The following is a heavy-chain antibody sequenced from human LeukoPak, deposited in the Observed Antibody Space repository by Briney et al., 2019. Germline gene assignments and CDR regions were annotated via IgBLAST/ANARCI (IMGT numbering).Heavy chain of an antibody. V-gene: IGHV4-59*01. CDR3: ARGVLTTVTYFMDV. CDR2: IYNSGST. D-gene: IGHD4-11*01. CDR1: GRSFSGYY. Sequence: SETLSLTCAVYGRSFSGYYWSWIRQHPGKGLEWIGYIYNSGSTNYNPSLKSRVAISVDTSKNQFSLELSSVAAADTAVYYCARGVLTTVTYFMDVWGKGTTVTVSS. J-gene: IGHJ6*03.